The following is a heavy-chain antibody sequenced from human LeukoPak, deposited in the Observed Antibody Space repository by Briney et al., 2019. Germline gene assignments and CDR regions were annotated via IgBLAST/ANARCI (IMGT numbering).Heavy chain of an antibody. V-gene: IGHV3-23*01. CDR3: AKDPAAGTVFDP. CDR2: ISGSGGST. D-gene: IGHD6-13*01. Sequence: GGSLRLSCGASGFTFSSYAMSWVRQAPGKGLEWVLAISGSGGSTYYADSVKGRFTISRDNSKNTLYLQMNSLRAEDTAVYYCAKDPAAGTVFDPWGQGTLVTVSS. J-gene: IGHJ5*02. CDR1: GFTFSSYA.